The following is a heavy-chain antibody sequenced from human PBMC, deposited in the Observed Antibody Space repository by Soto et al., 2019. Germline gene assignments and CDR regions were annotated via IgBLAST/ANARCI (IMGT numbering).Heavy chain of an antibody. CDR2: ISPNNGDT. J-gene: IGHJ4*02. Sequence: QVQLVQSGAEVKKPGASVKVSCKGSGYTFTSYGISWVRQAPGQGLEWMGWISPNNGDTNSAQKRQGRVTRTTDTATSTANMELRSLRSDDTAVYYCARVVPAGTNGVPGHLDYGGQGTLVTVSS. CDR3: ARVVPAGTNGVPGHLDY. CDR1: GYTFTSYG. D-gene: IGHD2-8*01. V-gene: IGHV1-18*01.